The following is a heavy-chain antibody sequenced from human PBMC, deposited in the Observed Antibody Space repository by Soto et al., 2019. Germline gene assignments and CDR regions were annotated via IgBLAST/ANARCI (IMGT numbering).Heavy chain of an antibody. CDR1: GFTFSSYA. V-gene: IGHV3-23*01. Sequence: GGSLRLSCAASGFTFSSYAMSWVRQAPGKGLEWVSAISGSGGSTYYADSVKGRFTISRDNSKKTLYLQMNSLRAEDTAVYYCAKDSYYYDSSGYYLSGLLDYWGQGTLVTVSS. CDR3: AKDSYYYDSSGYYLSGLLDY. CDR2: ISGSGGST. D-gene: IGHD3-22*01. J-gene: IGHJ4*02.